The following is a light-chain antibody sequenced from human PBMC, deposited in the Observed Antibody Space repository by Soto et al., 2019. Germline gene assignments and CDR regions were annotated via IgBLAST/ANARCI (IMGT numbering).Light chain of an antibody. CDR3: QHYNNWPPWT. CDR2: GAS. V-gene: IGKV3-15*01. Sequence: IVLTHSPGTLSFSRGERATLSVRASQSVSSNLAWYQQKPGQAPRLLIYGASIRATGIPARFSGSGSGTEFTLTISSLQSEDFAVYYCQHYNNWPPWTFGQGTKVDIK. CDR1: QSVSSN. J-gene: IGKJ1*01.